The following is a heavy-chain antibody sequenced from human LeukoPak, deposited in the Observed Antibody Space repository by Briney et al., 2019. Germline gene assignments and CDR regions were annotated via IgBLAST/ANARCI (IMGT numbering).Heavy chain of an antibody. CDR3: AKGAGGRGYYYMDV. CDR1: GFTFSSYG. D-gene: IGHD2-15*01. CDR2: IWYDGSNK. J-gene: IGHJ6*03. Sequence: GGSLRLSCAASGFTFSSYGMQWVRQAPGKGLEWVAVIWYDGSNKYYADSVKGRFTISRDNSKNTLYLQMNSLRAEDTAVYYCAKGAGGRGYYYMDVWGKGTTVTVSS. V-gene: IGHV3-33*06.